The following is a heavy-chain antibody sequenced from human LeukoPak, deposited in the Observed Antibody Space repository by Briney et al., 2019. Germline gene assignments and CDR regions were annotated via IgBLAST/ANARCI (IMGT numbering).Heavy chain of an antibody. CDR1: GFTVSSNY. J-gene: IGHJ4*02. V-gene: IGHV3-53*01. D-gene: IGHD3-22*01. Sequence: GGSLRLSCAASGFTVSSNYMSWVRQAPGKGLEWVSVIYSGGSTYYADSVKGRFTISRDNSKNTLYLQMNSLRAEDTAVYYCARGSGYDSSGYLDYWGQGTLVTLPS. CDR2: IYSGGST. CDR3: ARGSGYDSSGYLDY.